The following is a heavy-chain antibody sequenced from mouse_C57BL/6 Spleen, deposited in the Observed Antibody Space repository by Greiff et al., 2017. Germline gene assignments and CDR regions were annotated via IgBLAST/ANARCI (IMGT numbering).Heavy chain of an antibody. Sequence: VKLQQPGAELVKPGASVKMSCKASGYTFTSYWLTWVKQRPGQGLEWIGDIYPGSGSTNYNEKFKSKATLTVDTSSSTAYMQLSSLTSEDSAVYYCARNEDGYAAYWGQGTLVTVSA. J-gene: IGHJ3*01. CDR1: GYTFTSYW. CDR2: IYPGSGST. CDR3: ARNEDGYAAY. V-gene: IGHV1-55*01. D-gene: IGHD2-2*01.